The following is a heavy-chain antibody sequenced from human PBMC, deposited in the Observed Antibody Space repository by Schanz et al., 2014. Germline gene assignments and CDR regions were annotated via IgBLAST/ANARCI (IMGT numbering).Heavy chain of an antibody. D-gene: IGHD3-22*01. CDR2: FIPILDVG. V-gene: IGHV1-69*04. CDR1: GGTFSSFG. Sequence: QVQLVQSGAEVKKPGSSVKVSCKASGGTFSSFGINWVRQAPGQGLEWVGRFIPILDVGNYAQRFQGRVTITADKSSDTAYMELSSLRSEDTAVYYCAREVGLYDRGWFDPWGQGTLVTVSS. J-gene: IGHJ5*02. CDR3: AREVGLYDRGWFDP.